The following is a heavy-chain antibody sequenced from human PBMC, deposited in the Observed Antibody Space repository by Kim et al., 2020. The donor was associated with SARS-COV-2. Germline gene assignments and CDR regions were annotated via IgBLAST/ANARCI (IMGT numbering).Heavy chain of an antibody. CDR3: AREVRSYGMDV. J-gene: IGHJ6*02. CDR2: P. V-gene: IGHV4-31*02. Sequence: PDYSPDRQSRLTISGDKSKNQFSVKLTSVPAADTAVYYCAREVRSYGMDVWGQGSTVTVSS.